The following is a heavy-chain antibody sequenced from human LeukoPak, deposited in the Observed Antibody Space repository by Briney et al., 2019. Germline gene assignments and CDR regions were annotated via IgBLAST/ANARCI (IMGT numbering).Heavy chain of an antibody. D-gene: IGHD5-12*01. Sequence: GGSLRLSCAASGFTFGSYAMSWVRQAPGKGLEWVSAISGSGGSTYYADSVKGRFTISRDNSKNTLYLQMNSLRAEDTAVYYCAKDRRGYSGYDLNWFDPWGQGTLVTVSS. V-gene: IGHV3-23*01. J-gene: IGHJ5*02. CDR2: ISGSGGST. CDR1: GFTFGSYA. CDR3: AKDRRGYSGYDLNWFDP.